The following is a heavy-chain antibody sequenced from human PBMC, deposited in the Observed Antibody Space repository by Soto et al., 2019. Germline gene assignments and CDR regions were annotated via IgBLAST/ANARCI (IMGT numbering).Heavy chain of an antibody. CDR3: ARSGYYYEGDYYYYGMDV. CDR1: GFTFIISG. Sequence: GASLRLSFAASGFTFIISGMHWVRQAPGKGMEWVAVIWYDGSNKYYADSVKGRFTISRDNSKNTLYLQMNSLRAEDTAVYYCARSGYYYEGDYYYYGMDVWGQGT. J-gene: IGHJ6*02. D-gene: IGHD3-22*01. CDR2: IWYDGSNK. V-gene: IGHV3-33*01.